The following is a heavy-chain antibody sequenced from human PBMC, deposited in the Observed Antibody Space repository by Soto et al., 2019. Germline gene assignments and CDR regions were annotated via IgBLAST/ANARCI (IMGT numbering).Heavy chain of an antibody. CDR1: GGSFSGYY. V-gene: IGHV4-34*01. J-gene: IGHJ6*02. D-gene: IGHD5-18*01. CDR2: INHSGST. Sequence: PSETLSLTCAVYGGSFSGYYWSWIRQPPGKGLEWIGEINHSGSTNYNPSLKSRVTISVDTSKNQFSLKLSSVTAADTAVYYCARGVDTAMSYYYYGMDVWGQGTTVTVSS. CDR3: ARGVDTAMSYYYYGMDV.